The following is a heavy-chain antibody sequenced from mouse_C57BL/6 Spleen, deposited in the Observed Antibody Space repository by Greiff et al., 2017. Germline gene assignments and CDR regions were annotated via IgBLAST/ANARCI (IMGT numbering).Heavy chain of an antibody. CDR3: AKRNWDGHYFDY. V-gene: IGHV2-9*01. CDR2: IWGGGST. Sequence: VKLMESGPGLVAPSQSLSITCTVSGFSLTSYGVDWVRQPPGKGLEWLGVIWGGGSTNYNSALMARWSSSKDNSKSPVFLKMNSLQTDDTAMYYCAKRNWDGHYFDYGGKGNTRTVSS. D-gene: IGHD4-1*01. J-gene: IGHJ2*01. CDR1: GFSLTSYG.